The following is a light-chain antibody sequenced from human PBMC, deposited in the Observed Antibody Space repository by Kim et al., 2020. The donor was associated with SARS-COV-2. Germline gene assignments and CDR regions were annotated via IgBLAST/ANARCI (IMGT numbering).Light chain of an antibody. J-gene: IGLJ2*01. V-gene: IGLV2-14*03. CDR2: HVT. CDR3: SSYTGSVV. Sequence: PGQSITISCTGTSSDVGAHNYVSWYQHHPGKAPKLMIYHVTRRPSGISNRFSGSKSGNTASLTISGLQAEDEADYYCSSYTGSVVFGGGTQLTVL. CDR1: SSDVGAHNY.